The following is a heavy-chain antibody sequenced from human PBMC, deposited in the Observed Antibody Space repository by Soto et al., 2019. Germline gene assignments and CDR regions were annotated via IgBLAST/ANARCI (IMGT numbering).Heavy chain of an antibody. D-gene: IGHD4-17*01. CDR2: IWYDGSNK. V-gene: IGHV3-33*01. Sequence: QVQLVESGGGVVQPGRSLRLSCAASGFTFSSYGMHWVRQAPGKGLEWVAVIWYDGSNKYYADSVKGRFTISRDNSKNTLYLQMNSLGAEDTAVYYCARGGSGDYVTPVGIDYWGQGTLVTVSS. CDR3: ARGGSGDYVTPVGIDY. CDR1: GFTFSSYG. J-gene: IGHJ4*02.